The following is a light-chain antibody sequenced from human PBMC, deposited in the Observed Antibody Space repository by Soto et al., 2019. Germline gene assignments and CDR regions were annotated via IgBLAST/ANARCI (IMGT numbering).Light chain of an antibody. J-gene: IGLJ2*01. CDR2: NTN. CDR1: TSNIGSKI. Sequence: VLTQPPSASGTPGQRVTISCSGSTSNIGSKIVTWYQQFPGTAPKLLIYNTNQRPSGVPDRFSASKSGTSASLAISGLQSEDEAVYYCASWDVSLNAVLFGGGTKLTVL. CDR3: ASWDVSLNAVL. V-gene: IGLV1-44*01.